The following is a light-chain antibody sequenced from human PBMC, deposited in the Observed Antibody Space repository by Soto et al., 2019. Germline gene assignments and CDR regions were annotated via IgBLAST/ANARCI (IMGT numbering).Light chain of an antibody. CDR1: QSVLYSSNNKSY. J-gene: IGKJ1*01. Sequence: DIVMTQSPDSLAVSLGERATINCKSSQSVLYSSNNKSYLAWYQQKPGQPPKLLIYWASTRESGVPARFSGSGSGTDFTLTISSLQAEDVAVYYCQQYYGTPWTFGQGTRVESK. CDR2: WAS. CDR3: QQYYGTPWT. V-gene: IGKV4-1*01.